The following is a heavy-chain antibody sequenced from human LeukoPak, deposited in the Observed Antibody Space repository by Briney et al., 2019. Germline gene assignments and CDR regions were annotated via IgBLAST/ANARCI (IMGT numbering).Heavy chain of an antibody. CDR3: ARDRPGATFEYYFDY. J-gene: IGHJ4*02. V-gene: IGHV4-61*02. D-gene: IGHD1-26*01. CDR2: IYTSGST. Sequence: PSETLSLTCTVSGGSISSGSYYWSWIRQPAGKGLEWIGRIYTSGSTNYNPSLKSRVTISVDTSKNQFSLKLSSVTAADTAVYYCARDRPGATFEYYFDYWGQGTLVTVSS. CDR1: GGSISSGSYY.